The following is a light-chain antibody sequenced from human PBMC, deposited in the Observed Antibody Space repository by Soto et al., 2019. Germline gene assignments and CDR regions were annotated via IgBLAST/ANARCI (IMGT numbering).Light chain of an antibody. CDR1: QNVKTR. J-gene: IGKJ4*01. CDR3: QQYDEWPLT. Sequence: EKVMTQSPATLSVSPGERATLSCRASQNVKTRLAWYQQKPGRAPRLLIYDAFTRATGIPARFSGSASGTDFTLTISSLQSEDFAVYYCQQYDEWPLTFGGGTKVEIK. CDR2: DAF. V-gene: IGKV3-15*01.